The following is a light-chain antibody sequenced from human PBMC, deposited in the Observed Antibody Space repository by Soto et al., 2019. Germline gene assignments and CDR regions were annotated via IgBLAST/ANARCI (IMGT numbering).Light chain of an antibody. CDR2: KTS. J-gene: IGKJ1*01. Sequence: DIHMTQSTSTLSASVGDRVTITCRASQSISIWLAWYQQKPGKAPNLLIYKTSSLETGVPSRFSGSGSGTEFPLTISSLQPDDFATYYCQHCNDYSWTFGQGTKVEVK. CDR3: QHCNDYSWT. V-gene: IGKV1-5*03. CDR1: QSISIW.